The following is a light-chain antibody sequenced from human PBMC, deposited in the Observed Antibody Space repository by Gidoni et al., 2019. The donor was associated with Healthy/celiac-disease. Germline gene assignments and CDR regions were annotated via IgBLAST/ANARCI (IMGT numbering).Light chain of an antibody. Sequence: DIQMTQSPSSLSASVGDRVTITCRASQSISSYLNWYQQKPGKAPKLLIYAASSLQSGVPSRFSGSGSGTDFTLTISSLQPEDFATYYCQQSYSTPWITFXGXTKVEIK. CDR3: QQSYSTPWIT. V-gene: IGKV1-39*01. J-gene: IGKJ4*01. CDR2: AAS. CDR1: QSISSY.